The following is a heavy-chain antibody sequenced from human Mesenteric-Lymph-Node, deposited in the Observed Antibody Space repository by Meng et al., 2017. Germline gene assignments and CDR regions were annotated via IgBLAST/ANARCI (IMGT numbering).Heavy chain of an antibody. CDR2: INTNTGNP. V-gene: IGHV7-4-1*02. CDR3: AIGTYDSSGYYSLDY. D-gene: IGHD3-22*01. J-gene: IGHJ4*02. CDR1: GYTFTSYA. Sequence: QVQVVQSGSGLKTPGASVKVSCKASGYTFTSYAMNWVRQAPGQGLEWMGWINTNTGNPTYAQGFTGQFVFSLDTSVGTAYLQISSLKAEDTAVYYCAIGTYDSSGYYSLDYWGQGTLVTVSS.